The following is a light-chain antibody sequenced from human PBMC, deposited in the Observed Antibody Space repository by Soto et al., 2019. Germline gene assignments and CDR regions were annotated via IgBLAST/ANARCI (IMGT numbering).Light chain of an antibody. V-gene: IGLV2-23*01. CDR1: SSDIGTYNL. CDR3: CSYAGGSTLV. J-gene: IGLJ3*02. Sequence: QAVVTQPASVSGSPGQSITISCTGTSSDIGTYNLVSWYQQHPGKAPKLIIYEATKRPSGVSNRFSGSKSGSTASLTISGLQTEDEADYYCCSYAGGSTLVFGGGTKLTVL. CDR2: EAT.